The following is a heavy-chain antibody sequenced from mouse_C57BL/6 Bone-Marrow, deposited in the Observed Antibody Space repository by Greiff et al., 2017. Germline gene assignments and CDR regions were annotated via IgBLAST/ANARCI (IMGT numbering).Heavy chain of an antibody. CDR2: FSGGGGNT. V-gene: IGHV5-9*01. Sequence: EVKLMESGGGLVKPGGSLKLSCAASGFTFSSYTMSWVRQTPEKRLQRVAAFSGGGGNTYYPDSVKGRFTISRDNDKNILYLQMSSLGSEDTALYYCSRQVTTVLATKYFDVWGTGTTVTVSS. J-gene: IGHJ1*03. CDR1: GFTFSSYT. CDR3: SRQVTTVLATKYFDV. D-gene: IGHD1-1*01.